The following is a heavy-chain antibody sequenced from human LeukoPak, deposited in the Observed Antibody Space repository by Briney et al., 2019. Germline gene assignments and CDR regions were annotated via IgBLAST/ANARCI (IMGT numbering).Heavy chain of an antibody. CDR1: GYTFTGYY. V-gene: IGHV1-69*04. D-gene: IGHD2-15*01. CDR2: IIPIFGIA. Sequence: ASVKVSCKASGYTFTGYYMHWVRQAPGQGLEWMGRIIPIFGIANYAQKFQGRVTITADKSTSTAYMELSSLRSEDTAVYYCAREYCSGGSCYAEFDYWGQGTLVTVSS. CDR3: AREYCSGGSCYAEFDY. J-gene: IGHJ4*02.